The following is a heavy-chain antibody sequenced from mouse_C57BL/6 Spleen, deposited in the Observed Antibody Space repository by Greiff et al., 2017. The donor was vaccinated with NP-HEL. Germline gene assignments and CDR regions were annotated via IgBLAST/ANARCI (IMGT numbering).Heavy chain of an antibody. CDR1: GFSFNTYA. CDR3: VRQGYYGSREYYFDY. J-gene: IGHJ2*01. Sequence: EVQLVESGGGLVQPKGSLKLSCAASGFSFNTYAMNWVRQAPGKGLEWVARIRSKSNNYATYYADSVKDRFTISRDDSESMLYLQMNNLKTEDTAMYYCVRQGYYGSREYYFDYWGQGTTLTVSS. CDR2: IRSKSNNYAT. D-gene: IGHD1-1*01. V-gene: IGHV10-1*01.